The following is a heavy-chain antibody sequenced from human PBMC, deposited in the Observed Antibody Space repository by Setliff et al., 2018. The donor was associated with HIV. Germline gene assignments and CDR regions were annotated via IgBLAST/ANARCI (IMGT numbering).Heavy chain of an antibody. Sequence: GGSLRLSCAASGFTFSSYTMHWVRQAPGKGLEWVASISGGGKSIYYADSVKGRFTISRDNSKNTLYLQMNSLRAEDTAVYYCARGYCNSSNCYAIDYWGQGTLVTVSS. D-gene: IGHD2-2*01. J-gene: IGHJ4*02. V-gene: IGHV3-21*01. CDR1: GFTFSSYT. CDR3: ARGYCNSSNCYAIDY. CDR2: ISGGGKSI.